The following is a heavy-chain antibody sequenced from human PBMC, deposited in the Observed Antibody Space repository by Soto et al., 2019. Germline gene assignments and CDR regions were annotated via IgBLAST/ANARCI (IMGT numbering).Heavy chain of an antibody. Sequence: QVQLVQSGAEVKKPGASVKVSCKASGYTFTSYALHWVRQAPGQSLEWMGWINAGNGNTKYSQKFQGRVTITRDTSASTAYMELSSLRSEDTAVYYCARGLHFGEFAYWGQGTLVTVAS. V-gene: IGHV1-3*01. CDR2: INAGNGNT. D-gene: IGHD3-16*01. CDR1: GYTFTSYA. CDR3: ARGLHFGEFAY. J-gene: IGHJ4*02.